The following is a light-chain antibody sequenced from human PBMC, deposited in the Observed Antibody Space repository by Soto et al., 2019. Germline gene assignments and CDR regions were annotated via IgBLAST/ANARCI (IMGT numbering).Light chain of an antibody. Sequence: EIVMTQSPATLSMSPVERVTLSCMASQSISSSLAWYQPKRGQAPRLLMYDVSTRATGVPARFSGSGSGTEFTLTISSLQSEDFALYYCQQYDHWPPATFGQGTKVDIK. J-gene: IGKJ1*01. CDR1: QSISSS. V-gene: IGKV3-15*01. CDR2: DVS. CDR3: QQYDHWPPAT.